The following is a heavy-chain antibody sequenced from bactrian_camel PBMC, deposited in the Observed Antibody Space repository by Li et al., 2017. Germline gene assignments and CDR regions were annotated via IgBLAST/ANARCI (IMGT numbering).Heavy chain of an antibody. CDR3: AGDSLIVFDTTGCT. CDR2: ITSPDSST. J-gene: IGHJ4*01. Sequence: VQLVESGGGLVQPGGSLRLSCAASGFTFSSYTMYWVRQAPGKGLEWVSAITSPDSSTYSADSVKGRFTISRDNAKRTLYLHLNSLKTEDTAMFYCAGDSLIVFDTTGCTGARGPRSPSP. D-gene: IGHD5*01. CDR1: GFTFSSYT. V-gene: IGHV3S31*01.